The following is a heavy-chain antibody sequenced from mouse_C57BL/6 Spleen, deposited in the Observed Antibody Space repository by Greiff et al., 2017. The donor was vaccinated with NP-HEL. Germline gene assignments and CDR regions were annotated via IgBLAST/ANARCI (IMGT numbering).Heavy chain of an antibody. CDR2: ISDGGSYT. J-gene: IGHJ3*01. CDR1: GFTFSSYA. D-gene: IGHD1-1*01. V-gene: IGHV5-4*01. CDR3: ARELTTVVPFAY. Sequence: EVQVVESGGGLVKPGGSLKLSCAASGFTFSSYAMSWVRQTPEKRLEWVATISDGGSYTYYPDNVKGRFTISRDNAKNNLYLQMSHLKSEDTAMYYCARELTTVVPFAYWGQGTLVTVSA.